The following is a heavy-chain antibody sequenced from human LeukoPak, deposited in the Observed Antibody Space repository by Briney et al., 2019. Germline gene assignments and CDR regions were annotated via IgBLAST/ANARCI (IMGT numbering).Heavy chain of an antibody. CDR1: GYTFTGYY. CDR2: INPNSGDT. V-gene: IGHV1-2*02. D-gene: IGHD1-7*01. CDR3: ARGSLELRGADFDY. J-gene: IGHJ4*02. Sequence: ASVKVSCKASGYTFTGYYMHWVRQAPGQGLEWMGWINPNSGDTNYSQKFQGRVSMTRDTSINTAYMELSRLTSDDTAVYYCARGSLELRGADFDYWGQGTLVTVSS.